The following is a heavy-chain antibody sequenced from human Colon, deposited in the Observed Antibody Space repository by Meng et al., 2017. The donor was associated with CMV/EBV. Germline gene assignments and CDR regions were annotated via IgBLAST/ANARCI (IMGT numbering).Heavy chain of an antibody. CDR2: IYYSGST. Sequence: QGQLHQWGAGLLKPSQTLSLTCAVSGGSISSGGYYWSWIRQPPGKGLEWIGYIYYSGSTYYNPSLKSRVTISVDTSKNQFSLKLSSVTAADTAVYYCARDSAVGYGDYSYGFDYWGQGTLVTVSS. CDR1: GGSISSGGYY. CDR3: ARDSAVGYGDYSYGFDY. D-gene: IGHD4-17*01. J-gene: IGHJ4*02. V-gene: IGHV4-30-4*01.